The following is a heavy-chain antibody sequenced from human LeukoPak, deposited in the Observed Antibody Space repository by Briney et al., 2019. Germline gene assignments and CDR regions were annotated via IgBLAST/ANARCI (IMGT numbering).Heavy chain of an antibody. Sequence: GRSLRLACAASGFTFSTYAIHWVRQAPGKGLEWVAVISFDGVNTLYADSVKGRFTISTDKAKSSLYLQMNSLRDEATAVYYCARDPYSGNYGDYYYYSMDVWGKGTTVTISS. J-gene: IGHJ6*03. V-gene: IGHV3-30*04. CDR1: GFTFSTYA. D-gene: IGHD1-26*01. CDR3: ARDPYSGNYGDYYYYSMDV. CDR2: ISFDGVNT.